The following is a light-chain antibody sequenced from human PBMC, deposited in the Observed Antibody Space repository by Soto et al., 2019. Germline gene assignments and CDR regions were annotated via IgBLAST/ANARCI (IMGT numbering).Light chain of an antibody. CDR2: GAS. CDR1: QSINRF. CDR3: QQSQITPWT. J-gene: IGKJ1*01. V-gene: IGKV1-39*01. Sequence: DIQMTQSPSSLSASVGDRVTITCRASQSINRFLNWYQRKPGKGPNLLIYGASTLQSGVPLRFSGSGSGTDFTLTISSLQPEDFATYYCQQSQITPWTFGQGTKV.